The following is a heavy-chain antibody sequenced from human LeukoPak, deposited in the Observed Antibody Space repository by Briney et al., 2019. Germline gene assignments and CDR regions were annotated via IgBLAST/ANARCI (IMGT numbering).Heavy chain of an antibody. CDR3: ARDGRELLWFGEASYYFDY. Sequence: ASVKVSCKASGYTFTSYDINWVRQATGQGLEWMGWMNPNSGNTGYAQKFQGRVTMTRNTSISTAYMELSRLRSDDTAVYYCARDGRELLWFGEASYYFDYWGQGTLVTVSS. CDR1: GYTFTSYD. V-gene: IGHV1-8*01. D-gene: IGHD3-10*01. CDR2: MNPNSGNT. J-gene: IGHJ4*02.